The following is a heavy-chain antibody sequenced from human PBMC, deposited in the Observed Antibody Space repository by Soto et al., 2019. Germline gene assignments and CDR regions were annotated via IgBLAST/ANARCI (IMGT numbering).Heavy chain of an antibody. J-gene: IGHJ6*02. CDR3: ARDHPSYDFWSGYYGRGYYYGMDV. CDR2: ISAYNGNT. Sequence: QVQLVQSGAEVKKPGASVKVSCKASGYTFTSYGISWVRQAPGQGLEWMGWISAYNGNTNYAQKLQGRVTMTTDTSTSTAYMELRSVRSDDTAVYYCARDHPSYDFWSGYYGRGYYYGMDVWGQGTTVTVSS. D-gene: IGHD3-3*01. V-gene: IGHV1-18*01. CDR1: GYTFTSYG.